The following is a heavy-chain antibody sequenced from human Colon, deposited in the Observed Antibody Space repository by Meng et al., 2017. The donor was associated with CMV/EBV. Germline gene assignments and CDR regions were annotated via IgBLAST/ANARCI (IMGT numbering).Heavy chain of an antibody. V-gene: IGHV4-34*01. J-gene: IGHJ4*02. Sequence: QVQLQQVGAGLLKPSETLSLSCVVACGALSNYYWSWIRQSPGKGLEWIGDIHQSGITNHNPSLKSRVTISIDTSKNQFSLKLSSVTAADTALYYCAGGTYQAWEVLYFWGQGTLVTVSS. CDR2: IHQSGIT. D-gene: IGHD3-10*01. CDR1: CGALSNYY. CDR3: AGGTYQAWEVLYF.